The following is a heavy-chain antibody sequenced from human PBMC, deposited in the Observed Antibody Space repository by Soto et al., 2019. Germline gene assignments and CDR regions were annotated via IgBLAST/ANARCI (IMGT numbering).Heavy chain of an antibody. J-gene: IGHJ5*02. D-gene: IGHD2-2*01. V-gene: IGHV4-4*02. Sequence: SETLSLTCAVSSGSISSSNWWSWVRQPQGKGLEWIGEIYHSGSTNYNPSLKSRDTISVDKSKNQFSLKLSSVTAADTAVYYCARGIGYCSSTSCNNWFDPWGQGTLVTVSS. CDR2: IYHSGST. CDR1: SGSISSSNW. CDR3: ARGIGYCSSTSCNNWFDP.